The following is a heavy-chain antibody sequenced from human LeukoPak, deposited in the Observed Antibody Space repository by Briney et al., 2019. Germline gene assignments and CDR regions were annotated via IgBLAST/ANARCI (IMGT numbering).Heavy chain of an antibody. CDR2: SIRIFGAA. V-gene: IGHV1-69*05. D-gene: IGHD6-19*01. CDR1: GGTFSSYA. Sequence: ASVKLSCKASGGTFSSYAISWVRQAPAQGLEWMGGSIRIFGAANYAQKAQGRVTSTTDESTSTAYIELSSLRSEDTAAYYCAYHPQAVWFDPWGQGTLLTVSS. J-gene: IGHJ5*02. CDR3: AYHPQAVWFDP.